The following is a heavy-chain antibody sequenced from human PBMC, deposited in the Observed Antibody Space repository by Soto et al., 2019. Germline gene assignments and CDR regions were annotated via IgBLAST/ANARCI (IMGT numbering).Heavy chain of an antibody. V-gene: IGHV3-21*01. CDR2: ISSSSSYI. CDR1: GFTFSSYS. D-gene: IGHD3-22*01. CDR3: ARDLYYYDSSGYYDTRGAFDI. J-gene: IGHJ3*02. Sequence: GGSLRLSCAASGFTFSSYSMNWVRQAPGKGLEWVSSISSSSSYIYYADSVKGRFTISRDNAKNSLYLQMNSLRAEDTAVYYCARDLYYYDSSGYYDTRGAFDIWGQGTMVTVSS.